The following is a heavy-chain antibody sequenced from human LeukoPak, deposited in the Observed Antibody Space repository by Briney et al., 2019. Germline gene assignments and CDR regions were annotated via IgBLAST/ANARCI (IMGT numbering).Heavy chain of an antibody. V-gene: IGHV3-48*04. D-gene: IGHD5-12*01. CDR3: AKDLAYDDAFDI. J-gene: IGHJ3*02. Sequence: GGSLRLSCAASGFTFSSYSMNWVRQAPGKGLEWVPYISSSSSTIYYADSVKGRFTISRDNAKNSLYLQMNSLRAEDTALYYCAKDLAYDDAFDIWGQGTMVTVSS. CDR1: GFTFSSYS. CDR2: ISSSSSTI.